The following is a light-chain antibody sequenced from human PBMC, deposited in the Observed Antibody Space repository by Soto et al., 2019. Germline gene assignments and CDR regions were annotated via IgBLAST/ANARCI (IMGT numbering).Light chain of an antibody. V-gene: IGKV3-20*01. CDR2: GAF. CDR1: QSVSGNY. J-gene: IGKJ2*01. Sequence: EIVLTQSPGTLSLSPGERATLSCRASQSVSGNYLVWYQQKPGQALRLLIYGAFSRATGIPDRFSGSGSGTDFALTISRLEPEDFAVYYCQEYSSSPYTFGQGTKLEIK. CDR3: QEYSSSPYT.